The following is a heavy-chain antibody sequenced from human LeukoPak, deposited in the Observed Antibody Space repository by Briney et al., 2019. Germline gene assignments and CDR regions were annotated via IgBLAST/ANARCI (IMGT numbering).Heavy chain of an antibody. CDR3: ARDMRFAELSWFDP. CDR1: GFTFSSYS. J-gene: IGHJ5*02. CDR2: ISSSSSYI. D-gene: IGHD3-10*01. Sequence: GGSLRLSCAASGFTFSSYSMNWVRQAPGKGLEWVSSISSSSSYIYYADSVKGRFTISRDNAKNSLYLQMNSLRAEDTAVYYCARDMRFAELSWFDPWGQGTLVTVSS. V-gene: IGHV3-21*01.